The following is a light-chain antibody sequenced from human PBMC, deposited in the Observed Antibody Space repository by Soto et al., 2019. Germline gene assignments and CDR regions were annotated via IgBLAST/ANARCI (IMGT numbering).Light chain of an antibody. CDR2: GAS. J-gene: IGKJ1*01. CDR1: QSVANN. CDR3: QQYGSSPPWT. Sequence: EIVMTQSPATLSVSPGESATLSCMASQSVANNLAWYQQKPGQAPRLLIYGASTRATNIPARFSGSGSGTEFTLTISRLEPEDFAVYYCQQYGSSPPWTFGQGTKVDIK. V-gene: IGKV3-15*01.